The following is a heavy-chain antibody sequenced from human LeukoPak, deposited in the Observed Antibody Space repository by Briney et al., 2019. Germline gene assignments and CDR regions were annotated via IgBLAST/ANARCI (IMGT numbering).Heavy chain of an antibody. CDR3: GRKSAARRTSEFDY. D-gene: IGHD6-6*01. V-gene: IGHV1-2*02. Sequence: ASVNVSCKASGYTFTGYSLNWVRQAPGQGLEWMGWIHPNNGGTNYAQKFQGRVTMTRDTSISTAYMELSRLTSDDTAVYYCGRKSAARRTSEFDYWGQGTLVTVSS. CDR2: IHPNNGGT. CDR1: GYTFTGYS. J-gene: IGHJ4*02.